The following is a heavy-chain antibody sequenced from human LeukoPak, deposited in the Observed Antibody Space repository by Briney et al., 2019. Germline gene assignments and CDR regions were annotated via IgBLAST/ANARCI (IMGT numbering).Heavy chain of an antibody. CDR1: GGSISSGSYY. CDR2: IYTSGST. V-gene: IGHV4-61*02. J-gene: IGHJ3*02. CDR3: ARVDPLPSYAFDI. Sequence: SQTLSLTCTVSGGSISSGSYYWSWIRQPAGKGLEWIGRIYTSGSTNYNPSLKSRVTISVDTSKNQFSLKLSSVTAADTAVYYCARVDPLPSYAFDIWGQGTMVTVSS.